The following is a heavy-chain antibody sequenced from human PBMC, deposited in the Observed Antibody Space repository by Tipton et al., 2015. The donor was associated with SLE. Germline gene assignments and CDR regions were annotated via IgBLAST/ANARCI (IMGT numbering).Heavy chain of an antibody. V-gene: IGHV3-30*02. CDR2: IRYDGSNK. D-gene: IGHD3-16*01. CDR3: AKDLVSPGYSFDY. Sequence: GSLRLSCAASGFTFSSYGMHWVRQAPGKGLEWVAFIRYDGSNKYYADSVRGRFTISRDNSKNTLYLQMNSLRAEDTAVYYCAKDLVSPGYSFDYWGQGTLVTVSS. J-gene: IGHJ4*02. CDR1: GFTFSSYG.